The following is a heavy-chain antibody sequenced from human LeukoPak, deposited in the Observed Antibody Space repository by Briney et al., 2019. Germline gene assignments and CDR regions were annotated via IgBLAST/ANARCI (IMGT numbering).Heavy chain of an antibody. D-gene: IGHD2-21*01. CDR2: FDPSDSYT. V-gene: IGHV5-10-1*01. CDR3: ARELPGTVIATIDD. Sequence: GESLRISCKGFGYSFTSYWISWVRQMSRKGLEWMGRFDPSDSYTTYSPSFQGHVTISADKSISTAYLQWSSLKASDTAMYYCARELPGTVIATIDDCGQGTLVTVS. J-gene: IGHJ4*02. CDR1: GYSFTSYW.